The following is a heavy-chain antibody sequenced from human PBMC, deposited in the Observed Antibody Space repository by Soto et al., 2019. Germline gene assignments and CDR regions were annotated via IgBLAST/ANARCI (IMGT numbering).Heavy chain of an antibody. J-gene: IGHJ4*02. Sequence: GGSLRLSCASSVFNFGNFGMSCVRQSPGKWLQWVSSITSTGGATYHTDSVKGRFIVSRDNSKNVMFLLMRGLGVDDTALYFFERTPGSDSFEVRTIVANLPDGWGRGSLVSVSS. CDR3: ERTPGSDSFEVRTIVANLPDG. D-gene: IGHD3-10*01. V-gene: IGHV3-23*01. CDR1: VFNFGNFG. CDR2: ITSTGGAT.